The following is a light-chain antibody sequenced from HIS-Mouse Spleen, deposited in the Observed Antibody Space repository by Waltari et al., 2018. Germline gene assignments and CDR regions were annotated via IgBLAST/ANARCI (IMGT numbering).Light chain of an antibody. Sequence: QSALTQPASVSGSPGQSITISCTGTSRDVGSYNLVPRYQPHPGKAPKRMIYEGSKRPSGVSNRFSGSKSGNTASLTISGLQAEDEADYYCCSYAGSSTWVFGGGTKLTVL. CDR1: SRDVGSYNL. V-gene: IGLV2-23*01. CDR3: CSYAGSSTWV. CDR2: EGS. J-gene: IGLJ3*02.